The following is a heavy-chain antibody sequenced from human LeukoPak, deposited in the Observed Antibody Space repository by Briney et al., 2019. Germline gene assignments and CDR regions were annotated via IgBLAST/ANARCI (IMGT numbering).Heavy chain of an antibody. D-gene: IGHD3-22*01. CDR1: GFTFSSYW. CDR2: IKQDGSEK. CDR3: ARDPDYYDSSADGMDV. J-gene: IGHJ6*02. Sequence: GGSLRLSCAASGFTFSSYWMSWVRQAPGKGLEWVANIKQDGSEKYYVDSVKGRFTISRDNAKNSLYLQMNSLRAEDTAVYYCARDPDYYDSSADGMDVWGQGTTVTVSS. V-gene: IGHV3-7*01.